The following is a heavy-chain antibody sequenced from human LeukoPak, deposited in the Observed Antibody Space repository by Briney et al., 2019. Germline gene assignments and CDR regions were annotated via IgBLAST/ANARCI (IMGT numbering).Heavy chain of an antibody. D-gene: IGHD1-1*01. CDR3: AGGPSGTAFDD. V-gene: IGHV4-4*07. CDR2: IYTSGNT. J-gene: IGHJ4*01. CDR1: GISISAYY. Sequence: SETLSLTCAVSGISISAYYWSWIRQPAGKGLEWIGRIYTSGNTNYKPSLKSRLTISVDKSKNHLSLKLSSLTAADTAFYYCAGGPSGTAFDDWGHGTLVTVSS.